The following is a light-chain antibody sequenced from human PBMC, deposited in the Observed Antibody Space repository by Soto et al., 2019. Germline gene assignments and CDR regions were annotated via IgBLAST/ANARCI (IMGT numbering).Light chain of an antibody. CDR3: QQSGSSPGT. CDR1: QSISSY. J-gene: IGKJ2*01. Sequence: EIVLTQSPGTLSLSPGERATLSCRASQSISSYLAWYQQKPGQAPRLLIYGASSRATCIPDRFSGSGSGTDFSLTITRLEPADFAVYYCQQSGSSPGTFGQGTKLEIK. CDR2: GAS. V-gene: IGKV3-20*01.